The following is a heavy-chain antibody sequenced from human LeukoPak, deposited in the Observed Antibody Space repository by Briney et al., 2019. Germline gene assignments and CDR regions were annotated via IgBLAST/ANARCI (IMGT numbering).Heavy chain of an antibody. D-gene: IGHD5-12*01. CDR1: GYSISSGYY. CDR2: IYHSGST. CDR3: ARQKSGYDSPIDY. Sequence: PSETLSLTCAVSGYSISSGYYWGWIRQPPGKGLEGIGSIYHSGSTYYNPSLKSRVTISVDTSKNQFSLKLSSVTAADTAVYYCARQKSGYDSPIDYWGQGTLVTVSS. V-gene: IGHV4-38-2*01. J-gene: IGHJ4*02.